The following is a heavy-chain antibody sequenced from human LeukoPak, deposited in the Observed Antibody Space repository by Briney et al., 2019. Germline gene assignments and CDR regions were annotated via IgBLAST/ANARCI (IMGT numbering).Heavy chain of an antibody. CDR2: IRYDGSNK. J-gene: IGHJ3*02. Sequence: GGSLRLSCAASGFTFSSYGMHWVRQASGKGLEWVAFIRYDGSNKYYADSVKGRFTISRDNSKNTLYLQMNSLRAEDTAVYYCAKVNYGGTDAFDIWGQGTMVTVSS. CDR1: GFTFSSYG. CDR3: AKVNYGGTDAFDI. V-gene: IGHV3-30*02. D-gene: IGHD3-10*01.